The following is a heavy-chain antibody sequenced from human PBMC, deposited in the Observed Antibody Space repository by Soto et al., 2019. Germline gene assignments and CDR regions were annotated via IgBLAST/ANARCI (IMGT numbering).Heavy chain of an antibody. V-gene: IGHV1-18*01. CDR1: GYTFTSYG. D-gene: IGHD3-22*01. CDR2: ISAYNGNT. J-gene: IGHJ4*02. CDR3: ARESLYYNHSSGSHDY. Sequence: ASVKVSCKASGYTFTSYGISWVRQAPGQGLEWMGWISAYNGNTNYAQKLQGRVTMTTDTSTSTAYMELRSLRSDDTAVYYCARESLYYNHSSGSHDYWGQGTLVTVSS.